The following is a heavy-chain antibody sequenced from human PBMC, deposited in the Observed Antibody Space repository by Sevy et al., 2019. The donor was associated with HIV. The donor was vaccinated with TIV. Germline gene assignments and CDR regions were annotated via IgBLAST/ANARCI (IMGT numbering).Heavy chain of an antibody. J-gene: IGHJ3*02. V-gene: IGHV3-21*01. Sequence: GGSLRLSCAASGFTFSSYSMHWVRQAPGKGLEWVSSISGLSNYIYYADSMKGRFSISRDNAKNSLCLQMISLRAEDTAVFYCARAVPATDAFDIWGQGTLVTVSS. D-gene: IGHD6-19*01. CDR1: GFTFSSYS. CDR3: ARAVPATDAFDI. CDR2: ISGLSNYI.